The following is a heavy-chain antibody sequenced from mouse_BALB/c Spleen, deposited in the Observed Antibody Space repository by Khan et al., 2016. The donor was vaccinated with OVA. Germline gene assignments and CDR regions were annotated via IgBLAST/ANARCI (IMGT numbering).Heavy chain of an antibody. V-gene: IGHV5-6*01. CDR1: GFTFSSYG. J-gene: IGHJ4*01. D-gene: IGHD2-9*01. Sequence: EVELVESGGDLVKPGGSLKVSCAASGFTFSSYGMSWVRQTPDKRLEWVATISSGGGYSYFPDIVKGRFTISRDNAKNTLYLQMTSLTSEDTAMYCGGRAYYGNDYYAMDYWGQGTSVTVSS. CDR3: GRAYYGNDYYAMDY. CDR2: ISSGGGYS.